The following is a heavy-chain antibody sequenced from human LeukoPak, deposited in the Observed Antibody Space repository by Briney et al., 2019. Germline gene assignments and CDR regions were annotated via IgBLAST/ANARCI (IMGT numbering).Heavy chain of an antibody. D-gene: IGHD5-18*01. CDR2: SGSGGST. V-gene: IGHV3-23*01. J-gene: IGHJ4*02. CDR3: AKDPAIQLWINYYFDY. Sequence: SGSGGSTYYADSVKGRFTISRDNSKNTLYLQMNSLRAEDTAVYYCAKDPAIQLWINYYFDYWGQGTLVTVSS.